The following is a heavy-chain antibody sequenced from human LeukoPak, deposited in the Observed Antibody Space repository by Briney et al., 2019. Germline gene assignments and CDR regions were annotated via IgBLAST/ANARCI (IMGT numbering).Heavy chain of an antibody. Sequence: SGGSLRLSCAASGFTFKNFVMTWVRQAPGQGLDWVSAISGNTGAKYYADSVKGRFTISRDNAKNSLYLQMNSLRAEDTAVYYCARDARGRGSLEFDPWGQGTLVTVSS. D-gene: IGHD2-15*01. J-gene: IGHJ5*02. CDR2: ISGNTGAK. CDR3: ARDARGRGSLEFDP. V-gene: IGHV3-21*01. CDR1: GFTFKNFV.